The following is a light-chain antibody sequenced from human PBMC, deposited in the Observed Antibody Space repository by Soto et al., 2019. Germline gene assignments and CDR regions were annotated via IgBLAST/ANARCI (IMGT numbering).Light chain of an antibody. CDR3: QQYGSSPT. Sequence: ETVLTQSPGTLSLSPGERATLSCRASQSVSSSSLAWYQQRPGQAPRLLIYGTSSRATGIPDRFSGSGSGTDFTLTISRLEPEDFAVYFCQQYGSSPTFGQGTKVDIK. J-gene: IGKJ1*01. CDR2: GTS. CDR1: QSVSSSS. V-gene: IGKV3-20*01.